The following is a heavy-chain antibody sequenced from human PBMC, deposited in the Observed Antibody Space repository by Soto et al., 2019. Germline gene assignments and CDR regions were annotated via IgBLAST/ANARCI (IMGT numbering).Heavy chain of an antibody. J-gene: IGHJ5*02. CDR1: GFTFGDYA. CDR3: TRDGRIVVVPAAVQLDRFQFDP. D-gene: IGHD2-2*02. Sequence: PGGSLRLSCTASGFTFGDYAMSWFRQAPGKGLEWVGFIRSKAYGGTTEYAASVKGRFTISRDDSKSIAYLQMNSLKTEDTAVYYCTRDGRIVVVPAAVQLDRFQFDPWGQGTLVTVSS. V-gene: IGHV3-49*03. CDR2: IRSKAYGGTT.